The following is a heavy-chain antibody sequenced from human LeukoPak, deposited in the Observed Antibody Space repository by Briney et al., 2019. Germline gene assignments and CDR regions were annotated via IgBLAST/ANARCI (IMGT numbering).Heavy chain of an antibody. D-gene: IGHD6-13*01. CDR2: IHHSGST. CDR3: ARERGSSSWYPLDS. J-gene: IGHJ4*02. CDR1: GGSFSDYY. Sequence: PSETLSLTCVVYGGSFSDYYWSWLRQPPGKGLEWIGEIHHSGSTNYSPSLRSRVTMSLDTSNNQFSLKLSSVTAADTAVYYCARERGSSSWYPLDSWGQGTLVTVSS. V-gene: IGHV4-34*01.